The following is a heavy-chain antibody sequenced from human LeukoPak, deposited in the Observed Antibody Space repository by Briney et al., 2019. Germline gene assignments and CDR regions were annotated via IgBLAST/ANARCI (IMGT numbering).Heavy chain of an antibody. Sequence: SETLSLTCTVSGGSISSSSYYWGWIRQPPGKGLEWIGSIYYSGSTYYNSSLKSRVTMSLDPSKNQFSLKLSSVTAADTAVYYCAGTMESESFSTFDNWGQGTLVTVSS. CDR2: IYYSGST. D-gene: IGHD1-26*01. V-gene: IGHV4-39*07. CDR3: AGTMESESFSTFDN. CDR1: GGSISSSSYY. J-gene: IGHJ4*02.